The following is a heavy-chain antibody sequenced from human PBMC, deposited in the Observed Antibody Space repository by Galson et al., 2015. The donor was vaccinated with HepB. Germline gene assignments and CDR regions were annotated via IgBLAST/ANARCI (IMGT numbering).Heavy chain of an antibody. CDR2: IDPDSGGT. Sequence: SVKVSCKASGYNFNVYYIHWVRQAPGQGLEWLGRIDPDSGGTDYAQKFQGRVTMTSDTSISTAYMELSRLRSDETAVYYCAREYDYVWGSSPSGNYYYAMDVWGQGTTVIVSS. CDR1: GYNFNVYY. CDR3: AREYDYVWGSSPSGNYYYAMDV. D-gene: IGHD3-16*01. V-gene: IGHV1-2*06. J-gene: IGHJ6*02.